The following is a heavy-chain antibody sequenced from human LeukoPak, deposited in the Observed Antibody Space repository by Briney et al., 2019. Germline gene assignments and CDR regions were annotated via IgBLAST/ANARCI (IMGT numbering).Heavy chain of an antibody. CDR3: ARDILVT. J-gene: IGHJ5*02. CDR2: ISSSSSYI. CDR1: GFTFSSYS. Sequence: PGGSLRLSCAASGFTFSSYSMNWVRQAPGKGLEWVSSISSSSSYIYYADSVRGRFTISRDNSRNTLYLQMNSLRAEDTAVYYCARDILVTWGQGTLVTVSS. D-gene: IGHD2-8*02. V-gene: IGHV3-21*04.